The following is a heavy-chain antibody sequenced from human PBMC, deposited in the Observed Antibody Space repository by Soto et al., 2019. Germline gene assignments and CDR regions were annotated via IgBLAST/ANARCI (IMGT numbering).Heavy chain of an antibody. D-gene: IGHD5-18*01. CDR1: GGSISSGGYY. J-gene: IGHJ6*02. V-gene: IGHV4-31*03. CDR3: ASRGYSYGFSLGMDV. Sequence: PSETLSLTCTVSGGSISSGGYYWSWIRQHPGKGLEWIGYIYYSGSTYYNPSLKSRVTISVDTSKNQFSLKLSSVTAADTAVYYCASRGYSYGFSLGMDVWGQGTKVTVSS. CDR2: IYYSGST.